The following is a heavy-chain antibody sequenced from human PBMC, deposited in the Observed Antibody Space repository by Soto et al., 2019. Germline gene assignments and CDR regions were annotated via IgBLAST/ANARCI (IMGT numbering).Heavy chain of an antibody. CDR3: ARSAPTYYDSSGIPHY. CDR1: GGTFSSYT. J-gene: IGHJ4*02. V-gene: IGHV1-69*02. CDR2: IIPILGIA. Sequence: QVQLVQSGAEVKKPGSSVKVSYKASGGTFSSYTISWVRQAPGQGLEWMGRIIPILGIANYAQKFQGRVTITADKSTSTAYRELSSLRSEDTAVYYCARSAPTYYDSSGIPHYWGQGTLVTVSS. D-gene: IGHD3-22*01.